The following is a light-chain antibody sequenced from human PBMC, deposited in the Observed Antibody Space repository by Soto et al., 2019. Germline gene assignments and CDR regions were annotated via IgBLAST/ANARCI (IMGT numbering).Light chain of an antibody. Sequence: EIVMTQSPVTLSVSPGERVTLSCRASQSVSSSLAWYQHKPGQAPRLLIYGASTRATGIPARFSGSGSGTEFTLTISSLQSEDFAVYFCQQYKNWPPTFGGGTEVEIK. V-gene: IGKV3-15*01. J-gene: IGKJ4*01. CDR2: GAS. CDR1: QSVSSS. CDR3: QQYKNWPPT.